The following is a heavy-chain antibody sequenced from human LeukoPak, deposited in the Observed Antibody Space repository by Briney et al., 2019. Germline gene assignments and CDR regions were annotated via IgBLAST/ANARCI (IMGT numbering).Heavy chain of an antibody. CDR2: IYSGGST. CDR3: ARVTLWFGELSPFNGMDV. J-gene: IGHJ6*02. V-gene: IGHV3-66*01. CDR1: GFTVSSNY. Sequence: GGSLRLSCAASGFTVSSNYVSWVRQAPGKGLEWVSVIYSGGSTYYADSVKGRFTISRDNSKNTLYLQMNSLRAEDTAVYYCARVTLWFGELSPFNGMDVWGQGTTVTVSS. D-gene: IGHD3-10*01.